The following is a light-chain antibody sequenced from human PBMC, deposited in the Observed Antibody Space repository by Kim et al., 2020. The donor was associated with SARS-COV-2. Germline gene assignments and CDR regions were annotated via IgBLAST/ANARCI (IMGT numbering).Light chain of an antibody. V-gene: IGLV6-57*02. CDR3: QSYDSSNWV. CDR1: SGSMASNY. J-gene: IGLJ3*02. Sequence: GKTVTISCTGSSGSMASNYVQWYQQRPGSAPTTVIYEDNQRPSGVPDRFSGSIDSSSNTASLTISGLKTEDEADYSCQSYDSSNWVFGGGTQLTVL. CDR2: EDN.